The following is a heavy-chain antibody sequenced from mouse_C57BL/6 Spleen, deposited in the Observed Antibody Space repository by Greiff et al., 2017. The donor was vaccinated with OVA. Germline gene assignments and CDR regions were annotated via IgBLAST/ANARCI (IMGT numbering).Heavy chain of an antibody. J-gene: IGHJ4*01. CDR1: GYAFTNYL. Sequence: QVQLKESGAELVRPGTSVKVSCKASGYAFTNYLIEWVKQRPGQGLEWIGVINPGSGGTNYNEKFKGKATLTADKSSSTAYMQLSSLTSEDSAVYFCARSGAYYSNYEGYYYAMDYWGQGTSVTVSS. CDR2: INPGSGGT. V-gene: IGHV1-54*01. CDR3: ARSGAYYSNYEGYYYAMDY. D-gene: IGHD2-5*01.